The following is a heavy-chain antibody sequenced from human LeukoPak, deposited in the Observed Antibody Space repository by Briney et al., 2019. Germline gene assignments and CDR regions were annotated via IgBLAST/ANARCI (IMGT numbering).Heavy chain of an antibody. CDR2: SNAGNGNT. J-gene: IGHJ4*02. Sequence: GASVKVSCKASGYTFTSYAMHWVRQAPGQRLEWMGWSNAGNGNTKYSQKFQGRVTITRDTSASTAYMELSSLRSEDTAVYYCARGVPGIVGSTGFDYWGQGTLVTVSS. V-gene: IGHV1-3*01. D-gene: IGHD1-26*01. CDR3: ARGVPGIVGSTGFDY. CDR1: GYTFTSYA.